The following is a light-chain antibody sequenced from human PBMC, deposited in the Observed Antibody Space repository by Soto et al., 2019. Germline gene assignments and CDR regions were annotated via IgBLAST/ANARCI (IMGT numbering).Light chain of an antibody. J-gene: IGKJ1*01. CDR1: QPVGSN. Sequence: EIVMTQSPATLSVSRGERATLSCRASQPVGSNLAWYLQKPGQPPRLLIFRTSTRATGVPIRFSGSWSGAEFTLTIRSLQPEDVAVYYCHQYDKWPPTFGQGTKVDIK. CDR2: RTS. V-gene: IGKV3-15*01. CDR3: HQYDKWPPT.